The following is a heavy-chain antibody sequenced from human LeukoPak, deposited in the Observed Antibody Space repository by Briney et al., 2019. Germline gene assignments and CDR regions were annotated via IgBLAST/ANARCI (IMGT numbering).Heavy chain of an antibody. CDR3: ARTDSGSYVAAFDI. Sequence: SETLSLTCTVSGGSTSSYYWSWIRQPPGKGLEWIGYIYYSGSTNYNPSLKSRVTMSVDTSKNQFSLKLSSVTAADTAVYYCARTDSGSYVAAFDIWGQGTMVTVSS. V-gene: IGHV4-59*12. CDR1: GGSTSSYY. D-gene: IGHD1-26*01. CDR2: IYYSGST. J-gene: IGHJ3*02.